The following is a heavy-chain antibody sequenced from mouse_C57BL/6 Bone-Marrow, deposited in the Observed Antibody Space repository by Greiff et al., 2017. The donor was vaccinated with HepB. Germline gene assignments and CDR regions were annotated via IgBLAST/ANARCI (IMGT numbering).Heavy chain of an antibody. V-gene: IGHV1-26*01. J-gene: IGHJ2*01. D-gene: IGHD2-4*01. CDR3: ARSMITTFDD. CDR2: INPNNGGT. CDR1: GYTFTDYY. Sequence: EVQLQQSGPELVKPGASVKISCKASGYTFTDYYMNWVKQSHGKSLEWIGDINPNNGGTSYNQKFKGKATLTVAKSSSTAYMELRSLTSADSAVYYCARSMITTFDDWGQGTTLTVSS.